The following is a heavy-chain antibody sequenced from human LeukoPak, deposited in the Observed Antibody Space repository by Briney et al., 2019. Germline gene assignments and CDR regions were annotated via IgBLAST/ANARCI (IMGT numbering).Heavy chain of an antibody. V-gene: IGHV5-51*01. Sequence: GESLKISCKGSGFTFSTYSFAWVRQMPGKGLEWMGVIYAGDSSTRYSPSFQGQVTISVDKSISTAYLQWSSLKASDSAIHYCARHSYYDSWGQGTLVTVSS. CDR2: IYAGDSST. CDR1: GFTFSTYS. J-gene: IGHJ4*02. CDR3: ARHSYYDS. D-gene: IGHD3-16*01.